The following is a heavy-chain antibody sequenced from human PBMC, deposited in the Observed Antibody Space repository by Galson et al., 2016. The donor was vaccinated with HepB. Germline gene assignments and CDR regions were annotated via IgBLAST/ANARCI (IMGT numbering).Heavy chain of an antibody. CDR3: ARDPDTASKVDV. V-gene: IGHV3-11*01. Sequence: SLRLSCAASGFTFSNHYMSWIRQAPGKGLECISRITSSGSAIYYADPVKGRFTISRDNAKNSLYLQMNSLRAEDTAVYYCARDPDTASKVDVWGQGTTVTVSS. J-gene: IGHJ6*02. CDR2: ITSSGSAI. D-gene: IGHD5-18*01. CDR1: GFTFSNHY.